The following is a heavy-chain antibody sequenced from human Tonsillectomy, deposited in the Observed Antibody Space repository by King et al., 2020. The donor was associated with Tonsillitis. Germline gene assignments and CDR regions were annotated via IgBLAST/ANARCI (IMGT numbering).Heavy chain of an antibody. CDR3: ARGGGYRYGSYYYYYMDV. J-gene: IGHJ6*03. CDR2: MNPNSGNT. Sequence: VQLVESGAEVKKPGASVKVSCKASGYTFTSYDINWVRQATGQGLEWMGWMNPNSGNTGYAQKFQGRVTMTSKTSITTAYMELSSLRSEDTAVYYCARGGGYRYGSYYYYYMDVWGKGTTVTVSS. V-gene: IGHV1-8*01. D-gene: IGHD5-18*01. CDR1: GYTFTSYD.